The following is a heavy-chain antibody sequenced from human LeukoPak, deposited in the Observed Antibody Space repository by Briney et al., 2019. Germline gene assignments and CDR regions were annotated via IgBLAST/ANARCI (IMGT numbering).Heavy chain of an antibody. Sequence: GRSLRLSCAASGFTFSSYGMHWVRQAPGEGLEWVAVISNDGSNKYYADSVKGRFTISRDNSKNTLYLQMNSLRAEDTAVYYCAKDGQGLTYYFDYWGQGTLVTVSS. CDR3: AKDGQGLTYYFDY. J-gene: IGHJ4*02. CDR1: GFTFSSYG. D-gene: IGHD3-9*01. V-gene: IGHV3-30*18. CDR2: ISNDGSNK.